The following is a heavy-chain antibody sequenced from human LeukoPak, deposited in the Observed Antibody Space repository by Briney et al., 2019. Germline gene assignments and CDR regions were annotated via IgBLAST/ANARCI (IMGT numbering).Heavy chain of an antibody. CDR3: AREGLNMVRGVIPKEAWGWFDP. D-gene: IGHD3-10*01. CDR1: GGSISSSSYY. CDR2: IYYSGST. J-gene: IGHJ5*02. Sequence: SETLSLTCTVSGGSISSSSYYWGWIRQPPGKGLEWIGSIYYSGSTYYNPSLKSRVTISVDTSKNQFSLRLSSVTAADTAVYYCAREGLNMVRGVIPKEAWGWFDPWGQGTLVTVSS. V-gene: IGHV4-39*07.